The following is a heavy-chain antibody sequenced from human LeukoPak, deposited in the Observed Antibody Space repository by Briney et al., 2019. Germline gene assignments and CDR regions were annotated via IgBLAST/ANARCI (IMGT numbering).Heavy chain of an antibody. Sequence: SETLCLTYTVSGGSISSYYWSWIRQPPGKGLEWIGYIYYSGTINDNPSLKSRVTMSIDTSKNQLSLKLSSVTAADTAVYFCARSRGYDYYGGYWFDPWGQGTLVTVSS. CDR2: IYYSGTI. CDR1: GGSISSYY. CDR3: ARSRGYDYYGGYWFDP. D-gene: IGHD5-12*01. V-gene: IGHV4-59*01. J-gene: IGHJ5*02.